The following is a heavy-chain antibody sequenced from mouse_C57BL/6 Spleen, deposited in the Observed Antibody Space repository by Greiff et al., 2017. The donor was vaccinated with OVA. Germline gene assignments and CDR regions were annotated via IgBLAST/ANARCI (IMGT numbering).Heavy chain of an antibody. CDR2: IYPGTGST. CDR3: ARSYYGSRSVAD. J-gene: IGHJ3*01. Sequence: QVQLKQPGAELVKPGASVKMSCKASGYTFTSYWINWVKQSPGHGLEWIGDIYPGTGSTYYHEKFKSKATLTADTSSSTSYMQLSRVTAEEYAVYYCARSYYGSRSVADWGQGTLVTVA. D-gene: IGHD1-1*01. CDR1: GYTFTSYW. V-gene: IGHV1-55*01.